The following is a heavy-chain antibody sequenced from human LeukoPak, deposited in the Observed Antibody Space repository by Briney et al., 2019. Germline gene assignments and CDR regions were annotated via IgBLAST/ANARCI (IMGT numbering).Heavy chain of an antibody. J-gene: IGHJ4*02. V-gene: IGHV1-18*01. Sequence: ASVKDSCKASGYTFTSYGISWVRQAPGQGLEWMGWISAYNGNTNYAQKLQGRVTMTTDTSTSTAYMELRSLRSDDTAVYYCATIPNQDSSGYIHDYWGQGTLVTVSS. CDR2: ISAYNGNT. CDR1: GYTFTSYG. D-gene: IGHD3-22*01. CDR3: ATIPNQDSSGYIHDY.